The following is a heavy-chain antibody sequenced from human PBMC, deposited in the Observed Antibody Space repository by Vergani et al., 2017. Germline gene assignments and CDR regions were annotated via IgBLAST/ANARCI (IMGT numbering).Heavy chain of an antibody. CDR2: IDPSDSYT. J-gene: IGHJ5*02. Sequence: EVQLVQSGAEVKKPGESLRISCKGSGYSFTSYWISWVRQMPGKGLEWMGRIDPSDSYTNYSPSFQGHVTISADKSIRTAYLQWSSLKASDTAMYYCARQGLGGNSGSDWFDPWGQGTLVTVSS. V-gene: IGHV5-10-1*03. D-gene: IGHD4-23*01. CDR3: ARQGLGGNSGSDWFDP. CDR1: GYSFTSYW.